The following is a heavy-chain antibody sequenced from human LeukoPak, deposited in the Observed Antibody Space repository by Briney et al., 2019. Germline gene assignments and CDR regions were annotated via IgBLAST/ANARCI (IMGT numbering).Heavy chain of an antibody. CDR2: IYYDGST. D-gene: IGHD2-2*01. Sequence: SETLSLTCSVSGGSISNYYWSWIRQPPGKGLEWIGWIYYDGSTTYNPSLKSRVTISVDTSKNQFSLKLSSVTAADTAVYYCARGARIVVVPAAKRFDPWGQGTLVTVSS. CDR1: GGSISNYY. V-gene: IGHV4-59*12. J-gene: IGHJ5*02. CDR3: ARGARIVVVPAAKRFDP.